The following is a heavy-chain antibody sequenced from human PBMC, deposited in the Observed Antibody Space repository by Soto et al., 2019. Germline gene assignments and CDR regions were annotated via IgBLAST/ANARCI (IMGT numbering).Heavy chain of an antibody. Sequence: ASVKVSCKASGYTFTGYYMHWVRQAPGQGLEWMGWINPNSGGTNYAQKFQGRVTMTRDTSISTAYMELGRLRSDDTAVYYCARDRRQWLGVYYYYGMDVWGQGTTVTVSS. CDR3: ARDRRQWLGVYYYYGMDV. CDR1: GYTFTGYY. V-gene: IGHV1-2*02. J-gene: IGHJ6*02. CDR2: INPNSGGT. D-gene: IGHD6-19*01.